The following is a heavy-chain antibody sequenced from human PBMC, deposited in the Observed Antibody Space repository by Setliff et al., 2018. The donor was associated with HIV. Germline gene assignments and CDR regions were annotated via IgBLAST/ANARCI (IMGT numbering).Heavy chain of an antibody. CDR1: GGSITSGNYY. V-gene: IGHV4-30-4*08. CDR3: AREVDVVTTSDAFDI. J-gene: IGHJ3*02. CDR2: ISYSGNAY. Sequence: SETLSLTCNASGGSITSGNYYWTWIRQPPGKGLEWIGYISYSGNAYYYNPSLKSRTTISLDTSMNQFSLKLTSVTAADTAVYYCAREVDVVTTSDAFDIWGQGTMVTVSS. D-gene: IGHD2-21*02.